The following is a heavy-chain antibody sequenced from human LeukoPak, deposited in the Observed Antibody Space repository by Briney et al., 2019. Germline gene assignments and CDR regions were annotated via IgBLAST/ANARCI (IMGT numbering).Heavy chain of an antibody. CDR1: VYSFSDYF. CDR3: ARESVFFFREKTAYEMGV. Sequence: ASVKVSCKASVYSFSDYFLHWVRHAPGQGLDWMGLINPNSGGTDYAQRFQGRVTMNRDTSISTAYMELSSLRSDDTAVYFCARESVFFFREKTAYEMGVWGQGTTVIVSS. CDR2: INPNSGGT. V-gene: IGHV1-2*02. D-gene: IGHD3-10*01. J-gene: IGHJ6*02.